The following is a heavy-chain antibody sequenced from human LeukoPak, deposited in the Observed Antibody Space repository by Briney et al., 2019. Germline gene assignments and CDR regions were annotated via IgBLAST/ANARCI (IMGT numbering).Heavy chain of an antibody. J-gene: IGHJ4*02. CDR3: TTSYYDILTGYSTFDY. V-gene: IGHV3-15*01. Sequence: GGSLRLPCAASGFTFSNAWMNWVRQAPGKGLEWVGRIKSKTNGETTDYAAPVKGRFTISRDDSKDTLYLQMNSLKTEDTAVYYCTTSYYDILTGYSTFDYWGQGTLVTVSS. CDR1: GFTFSNAW. D-gene: IGHD3-9*01. CDR2: IKSKTNGETT.